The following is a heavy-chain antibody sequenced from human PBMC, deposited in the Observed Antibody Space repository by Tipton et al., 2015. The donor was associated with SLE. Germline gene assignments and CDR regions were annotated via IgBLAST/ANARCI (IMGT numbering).Heavy chain of an antibody. Sequence: TLSLTCTVSGGSISSGSYYWSWIRQPAGKGLEWIGRIYTSGSTNYNPSLKSRVTISLDTSKNQFSLKLSPVTAADTAVYYWARGFPQPNWNYEPFDYWGQGTLVTVSS. V-gene: IGHV4-61*02. CDR3: ARGFPQPNWNYEPFDY. D-gene: IGHD1-7*01. J-gene: IGHJ4*02. CDR1: GGSISSGSYY. CDR2: IYTSGST.